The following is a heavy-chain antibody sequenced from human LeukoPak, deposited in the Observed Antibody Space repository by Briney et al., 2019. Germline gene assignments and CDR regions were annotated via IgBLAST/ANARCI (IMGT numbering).Heavy chain of an antibody. J-gene: IGHJ4*02. D-gene: IGHD1-26*01. CDR3: ARGSIVGARGLGDY. V-gene: IGHV3-66*01. CDR1: GFTVGSTY. Sequence: GGSLRLSCAASGFTVGSTYMSWVRQAPGKGLEWVSVLYSGGSTYYADSVEGRFTISRDNSKNTLYLQMNSLRAEDTAVYYCARGSIVGARGLGDYWGQGTPVTVSS. CDR2: LYSGGST.